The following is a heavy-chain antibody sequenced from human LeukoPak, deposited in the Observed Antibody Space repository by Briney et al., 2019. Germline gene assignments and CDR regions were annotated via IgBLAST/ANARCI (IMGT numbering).Heavy chain of an antibody. D-gene: IGHD1-1*01. V-gene: IGHV1-69*05. CDR3: VAQLVDAPPTFDY. J-gene: IGHJ4*02. CDR1: GGSFSNFA. CDR2: IFGTV. Sequence: ASVKVSRKASGGSFSNFAISWVRQAPGQGFEWLGGIFGTVTYAPNFQGRVSFTTDESTSTAYMELSGLTSEDTAVYYFVAQLVDAPPTFDYWGQGTLVTVSS.